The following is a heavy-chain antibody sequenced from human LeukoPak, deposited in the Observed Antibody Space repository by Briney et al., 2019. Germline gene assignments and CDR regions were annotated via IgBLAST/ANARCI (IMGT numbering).Heavy chain of an antibody. Sequence: PSETLSLTCTVSGGSIRSYYWSWIRQPPGKGLEWIGYIYYSGSTNYNPSLKSRVTISVDTSKNQFSLKLSSVTAADTAVYYCARVGDFWSGYRSLTYWGQGTLVTVSS. J-gene: IGHJ4*02. D-gene: IGHD3-3*01. CDR3: ARVGDFWSGYRSLTY. CDR2: IYYSGST. V-gene: IGHV4-59*01. CDR1: GGSIRSYY.